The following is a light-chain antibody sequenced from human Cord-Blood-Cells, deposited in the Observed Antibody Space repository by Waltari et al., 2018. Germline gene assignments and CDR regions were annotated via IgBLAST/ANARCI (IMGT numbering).Light chain of an antibody. Sequence: QSALTQPASVSGSPGQSITISCTGTSSDVGSYNLVSWYQQHPGKAPKLMIFEGSKRPAWVSNRFSGSKSGNTASLTISGLQAEDESDYYGCSYAGSSTFRVFGGGTKLTVL. CDR2: EGS. J-gene: IGLJ2*01. CDR3: CSYAGSSTFRV. CDR1: SSDVGSYNL. V-gene: IGLV2-23*03.